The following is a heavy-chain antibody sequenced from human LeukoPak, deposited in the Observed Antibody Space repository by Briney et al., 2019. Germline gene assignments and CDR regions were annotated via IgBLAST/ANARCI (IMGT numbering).Heavy chain of an antibody. CDR2: ISSSSSYI. V-gene: IGHV3-21*01. Sequence: PGGSLRLSCAASGFTFSSYSMNWVRQAPGKGLEWVSSISSSSSYIYYADSVKGRFTISRDNAKNSLYLQMNSLRAEDTAVYYCARDGIAAAGRGWNYYYYMDVWGKGTTVTISS. CDR1: GFTFSSYS. CDR3: ARDGIAAAGRGWNYYYYMDV. J-gene: IGHJ6*03. D-gene: IGHD6-13*01.